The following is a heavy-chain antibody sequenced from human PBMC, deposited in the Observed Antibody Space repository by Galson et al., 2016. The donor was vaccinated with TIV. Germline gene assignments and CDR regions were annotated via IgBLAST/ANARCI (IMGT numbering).Heavy chain of an antibody. D-gene: IGHD2-2*01. CDR3: ARDCTSTTCRLYYYGMDV. J-gene: IGHJ6*02. Sequence: ETLSPTCTVSGFSISSGYYWGWVRQSPRKGLEWIGNIDHSGITYYNPSFKSRITISVDTSKNQISLTLNSVTAADTAVYYCARDCTSTTCRLYYYGMDVWGPGTTVIVSS. V-gene: IGHV4-38-2*02. CDR2: IDHSGIT. CDR1: GFSISSGYY.